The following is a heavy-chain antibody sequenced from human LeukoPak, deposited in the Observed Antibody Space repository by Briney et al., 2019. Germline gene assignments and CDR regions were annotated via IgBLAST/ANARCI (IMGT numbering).Heavy chain of an antibody. CDR2: IYHSGST. V-gene: IGHV4-38-2*02. D-gene: IGHD6-19*01. J-gene: IGHJ6*03. Sequence: SETLSLTCTVSGYSISSGYYWGWIRQPPGKGLEWIGSIYHSGSTHYNPSLKSRVTISVDTSKNQFSLKLSSVTAADTAVYYCARERIAVAGTGTNYYYYYMDVWGKGTTVTISS. CDR3: ARERIAVAGTGTNYYYYYMDV. CDR1: GYSISSGYY.